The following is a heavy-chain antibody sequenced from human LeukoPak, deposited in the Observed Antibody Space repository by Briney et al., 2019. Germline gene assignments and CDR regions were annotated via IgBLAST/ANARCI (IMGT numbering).Heavy chain of an antibody. V-gene: IGHV3-48*01. D-gene: IGHD6-13*01. J-gene: IGHJ4*02. CDR2: IPFSSSTI. CDR1: GFTFSTYS. CDR3: ARGYSSIWYFVFDY. Sequence: PGGSLRLSCAASGFTFSTYSMNWVRQAPGKGLEWVSYIPFSSSTIYYADSVKGRFTISRDNAKNSLYLQMNSLRAEDTAVYYCARGYSSIWYFVFDYWGQGTLVTVSS.